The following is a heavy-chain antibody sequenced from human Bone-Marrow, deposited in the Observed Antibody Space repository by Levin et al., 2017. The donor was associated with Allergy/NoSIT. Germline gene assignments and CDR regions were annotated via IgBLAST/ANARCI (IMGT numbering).Heavy chain of an antibody. J-gene: IGHJ4*02. Sequence: GGSLRLSCAASGFTFDDYAMHWVRQAPGKGLEWVSGVSWSSRYIGYADSVKGRFTISRENAKNSLYLQMNSLRAEDTALYFCAKASGFSENYYDTKSHFDYWGQGTLVTVSS. CDR3: AKASGFSENYYDTKSHFDY. D-gene: IGHD1-26*01. V-gene: IGHV3-9*01. CDR2: VSWSSRYI. CDR1: GFTFDDYA.